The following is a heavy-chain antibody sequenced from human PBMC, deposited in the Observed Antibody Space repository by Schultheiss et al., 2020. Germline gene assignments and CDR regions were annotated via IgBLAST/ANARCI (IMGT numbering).Heavy chain of an antibody. CDR2: IYYTGST. Sequence: SETLSLTCTVSGGSVSSGSYYWSWIRQPPGKGLEWIGYIYYTGSTNYSPSLRRRAIISLDTSKTQFSLSLTSVTAADTAVYYCARERSLGTSVWYFDLWGRGSLVTVSS. J-gene: IGHJ2*01. CDR3: ARERSLGTSVWYFDL. V-gene: IGHV4-61*01. D-gene: IGHD1-7*01. CDR1: GGSVSSGSYY.